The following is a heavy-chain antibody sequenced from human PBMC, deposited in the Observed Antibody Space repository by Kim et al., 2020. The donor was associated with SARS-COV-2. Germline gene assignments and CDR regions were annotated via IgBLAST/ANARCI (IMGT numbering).Heavy chain of an antibody. V-gene: IGHV3-7*03. CDR3: ARKRGLARVVVTSWYYYYGMDV. CDR2: IKQDGGEK. CDR1: GFTFSSYW. J-gene: IGHJ6*02. Sequence: GGSLRLSCSASGFTFSSYWMSWVRQAPGKGLECVADIKQDGGEKYYVDSVKGRFTISRDNSKNTLYLQMNSLRAEDTAVYYCARKRGLARVVVTSWYYYYGMDVWGQGTTVTVSS. D-gene: IGHD2-21*02.